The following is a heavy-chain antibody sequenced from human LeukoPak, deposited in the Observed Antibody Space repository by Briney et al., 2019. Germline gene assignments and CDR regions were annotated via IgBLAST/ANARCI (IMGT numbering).Heavy chain of an antibody. Sequence: PSETLSLTCTVSGYSISSGYYWGWIRQPPGKGLEWIGSIYHSGSTYYNPSLKSRVTISVDTSKNQFSLKLSSVTAADTAVYYCVRDYFGSGKFDYWGQGTLVTVSS. CDR1: GYSISSGYY. D-gene: IGHD3-10*01. J-gene: IGHJ4*02. CDR2: IYHSGST. CDR3: VRDYFGSGKFDY. V-gene: IGHV4-38-2*02.